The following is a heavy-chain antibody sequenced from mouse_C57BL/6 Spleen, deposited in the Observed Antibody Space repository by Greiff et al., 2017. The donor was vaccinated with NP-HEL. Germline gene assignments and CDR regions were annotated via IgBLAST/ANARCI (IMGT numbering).Heavy chain of an antibody. CDR1: GYSITSGYY. D-gene: IGHD2-1*01. J-gene: IGHJ2*01. Sequence: EVKLQESGPGLVKPSQSLSLTCSVTGYSITSGYYWNWIRQFPGNKLEWMGYISYDGSNNYNPSLKNRISITRDTSKNQFFLKLNSVTTEDTATYYCARDPLYGNYSYYFDYWGQGTTLTVSS. CDR2: ISYDGSN. CDR3: ARDPLYGNYSYYFDY. V-gene: IGHV3-6*01.